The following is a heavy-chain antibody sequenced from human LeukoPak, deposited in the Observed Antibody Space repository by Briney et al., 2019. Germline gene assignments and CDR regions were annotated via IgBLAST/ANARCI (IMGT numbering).Heavy chain of an antibody. Sequence: PGGSLRLSCAASGFTFSSNGMHWVRQAPGKGLEWLAFISYDGSNTYYADSVKGRFTVSRDDSKSTLYLQMNSLRADDTAVYYCAKDGSSYYYIYYWGQGTLVTVSS. CDR1: GFTFSSNG. D-gene: IGHD3-22*01. J-gene: IGHJ4*02. CDR2: ISYDGSNT. CDR3: AKDGSSYYYIYY. V-gene: IGHV3-30*02.